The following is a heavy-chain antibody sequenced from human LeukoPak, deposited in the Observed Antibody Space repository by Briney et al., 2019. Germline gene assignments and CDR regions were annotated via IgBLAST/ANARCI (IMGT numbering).Heavy chain of an antibody. CDR2: ISSSSSYI. CDR1: GFTFSSYS. J-gene: IGHJ5*02. V-gene: IGHV3-21*01. CDR3: ARDRSVVAGNNWFDP. Sequence: GGSLRLSCAASGFTFSSYSMNWVRQAPGKGLEWVSSISSSSSYIYYADTVKGRFTISRDNAKNSLYLQMNSLRAEDTAVYYCARDRSVVAGNNWFDPWGQGTLVTVSS. D-gene: IGHD2-15*01.